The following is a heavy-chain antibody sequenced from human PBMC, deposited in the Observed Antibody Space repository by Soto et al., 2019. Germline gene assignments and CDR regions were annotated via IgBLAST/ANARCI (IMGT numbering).Heavy chain of an antibody. CDR3: ARDRKPSSYIGLDV. Sequence: QVQLVESGGGLVYSGGSLRLSCEASGFTFSAHYMSWVRQAPGKGLEWVSHISDSGSTIYYSDSVKGRFTISRDNAKNSLYLQMNTLRDEDTAVYYCARDRKPSSYIGLDVWGQETTVTVSS. CDR1: GFTFSAHY. J-gene: IGHJ6*02. V-gene: IGHV3-11*01. D-gene: IGHD4-4*01. CDR2: ISDSGSTI.